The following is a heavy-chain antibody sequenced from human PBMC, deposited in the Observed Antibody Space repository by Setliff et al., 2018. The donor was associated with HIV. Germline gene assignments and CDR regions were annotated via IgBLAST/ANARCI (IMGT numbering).Heavy chain of an antibody. CDR1: GGSASNSRYY. D-gene: IGHD3-10*01. V-gene: IGHV4-39*02. Sequence: SETLSLTCTVSGGSASNSRYYWAWIRQPPGKGLEYIGSIYYNEKTYYSPSLKSRVTISVDTSNNQFSLKLTSVTAADTAVYYCATDGGLWFGRHSYLQNWGQGTLVTVSS. CDR2: IYYNEKT. CDR3: ATDGGLWFGRHSYLQN. J-gene: IGHJ1*01.